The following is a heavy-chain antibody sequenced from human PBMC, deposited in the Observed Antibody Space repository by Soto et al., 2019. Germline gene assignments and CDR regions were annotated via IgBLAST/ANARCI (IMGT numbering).Heavy chain of an antibody. Sequence: QVQLVQSGAEVKKPGSSVKVSCKASGGTFGSYAISWVRQAPGHGLEWMGGIIPITATANYAQKFQGRVTITADESTSTACMQLSSLRSEDTAVYYCARSQGSSTSLEIYYYYYYGMDVWGQGTTVTVSS. CDR1: GGTFGSYA. V-gene: IGHV1-69*01. CDR3: ARSQGSSTSLEIYYYYYYGMDV. D-gene: IGHD2-2*01. J-gene: IGHJ6*02. CDR2: IIPITATA.